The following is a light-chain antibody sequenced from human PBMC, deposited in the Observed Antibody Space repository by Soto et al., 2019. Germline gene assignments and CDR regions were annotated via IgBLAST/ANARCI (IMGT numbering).Light chain of an antibody. CDR3: QQNGSSPYT. J-gene: IGKJ2*01. CDR2: GAS. CDR1: QSVSNNY. V-gene: IGKV3-20*01. Sequence: EIVLTQSPGTLSLSPGERATLSCRASQSVSNNYLAWYQQKPGQAPRLVIYGASSRATGIPDRFSGSGSGTDFTLTISRLEPEDFAVYSCQQNGSSPYTFGQGTKLEIK.